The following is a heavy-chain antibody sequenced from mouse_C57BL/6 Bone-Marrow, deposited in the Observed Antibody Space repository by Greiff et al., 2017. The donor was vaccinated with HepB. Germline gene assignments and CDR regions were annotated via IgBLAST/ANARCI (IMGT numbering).Heavy chain of an antibody. CDR2: IDPANGNT. J-gene: IGHJ4*01. V-gene: IGHV14-3*01. D-gene: IGHD4-1*01. Sequence: EVKLQESVAELVRPGASVKLSCTASGFNIKNTYMHWVKQRPEQGLEWIGRIDPANGNTKYAPKFQGKATITADTSSNTAYLQLSSLTSEDTAIYYCAMNWDGEDYYAMDYWGQGTSVTVSS. CDR3: AMNWDGEDYYAMDY. CDR1: GFNIKNTY.